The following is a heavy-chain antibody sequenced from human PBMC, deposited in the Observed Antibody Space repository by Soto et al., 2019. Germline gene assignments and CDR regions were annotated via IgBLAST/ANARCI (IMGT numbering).Heavy chain of an antibody. D-gene: IGHD3-3*01. V-gene: IGHV1-18*01. CDR3: ARDRVVRYYYYGMDV. J-gene: IGHJ6*02. Sequence: ASVKVSCKSSGYTFTSYCISWVRQAPGQGLEWMGWISAYNGNTNYAQKLQGRVTMTTDTSTSTAYMELRSLRSDDTAVYYCARDRVVRYYYYGMDVWGQGTTVTVSS. CDR2: ISAYNGNT. CDR1: GYTFTSYC.